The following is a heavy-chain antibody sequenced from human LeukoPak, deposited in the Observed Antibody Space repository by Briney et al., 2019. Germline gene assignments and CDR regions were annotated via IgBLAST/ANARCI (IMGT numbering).Heavy chain of an antibody. CDR3: ARPIKLGYCSSTSCYARFDY. Sequence: SVKVSCKASGGTFSSYAISWVRQAPGQGLEWMGGIIPIFGTANYAQKFQGRVTITADESTSTAYMELSSLRSEDTAVYYCARPIKLGYCSSTSCYARFDYWGQGTLVTVSS. V-gene: IGHV1-69*13. CDR1: GGTFSSYA. CDR2: IIPIFGTA. D-gene: IGHD2-2*01. J-gene: IGHJ4*02.